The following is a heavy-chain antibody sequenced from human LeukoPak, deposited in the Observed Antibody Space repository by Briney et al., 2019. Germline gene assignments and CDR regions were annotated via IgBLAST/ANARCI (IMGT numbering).Heavy chain of an antibody. CDR3: ARLRGDYYYGMDV. CDR2: INPNSGGT. D-gene: IGHD2-15*01. CDR1: GYTFTGYY. V-gene: IGHV1-2*02. J-gene: IGHJ6*02. Sequence: GASVKVSCKASGYTFTGYYMHWVRQAPGQGLEWMGWINPNSGGTNYAQKFQGRVTMTRDTSISTAYMELSRLRSDDTAVYYCARLRGDYYYGMDVWGQGTTVTVSS.